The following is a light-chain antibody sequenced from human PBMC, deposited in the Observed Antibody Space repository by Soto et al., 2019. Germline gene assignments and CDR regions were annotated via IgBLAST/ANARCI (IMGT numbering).Light chain of an antibody. CDR3: QKYGRSPLT. V-gene: IGKV3-20*01. J-gene: IGKJ4*01. Sequence: EIVLTQSPGTLSLSPGERATLSYRASQSVSSNYLAWYQQKPGQAPRLLIYGASSRATGIPDRFSGSGSGADFTLTIRRLEPEDFAVYYCQKYGRSPLTFGGGTKV. CDR2: GAS. CDR1: QSVSSNY.